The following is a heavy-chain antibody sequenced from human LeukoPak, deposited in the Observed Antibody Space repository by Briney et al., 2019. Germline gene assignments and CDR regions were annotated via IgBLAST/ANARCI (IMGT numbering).Heavy chain of an antibody. CDR3: AHSSYYYGSGSYRQFDP. Sequence: SGPTLVKPTQTLTLTCTFSGFSLTTSGVGVGWIRQPPEKALEWLALIYWDDYKRHSPSLKSRLTVTKDTSKRQVVLTMTNMDPVYTATYYCAHSSYYYGSGSYRQFDPWGQGTLVTVSS. CDR2: IYWDDYK. D-gene: IGHD3-10*01. J-gene: IGHJ5*02. V-gene: IGHV2-5*02. CDR1: GFSLTTSGVG.